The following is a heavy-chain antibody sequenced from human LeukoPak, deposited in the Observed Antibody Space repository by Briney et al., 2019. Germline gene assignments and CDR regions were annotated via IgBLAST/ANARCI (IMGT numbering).Heavy chain of an antibody. Sequence: GGSLRLSCAASGFTFSSYSMNWVRQAPGKGLEWVSSIRSSSSYIYYADSVKGRFTISRDNSKNTLYLQMNSLRAEDTAVYYCARETGGGNFDYWGQGTLVTVSS. CDR2: IRSSSSYI. J-gene: IGHJ4*02. CDR1: GFTFSSYS. CDR3: ARETGGGNFDY. V-gene: IGHV3-21*01. D-gene: IGHD3-16*01.